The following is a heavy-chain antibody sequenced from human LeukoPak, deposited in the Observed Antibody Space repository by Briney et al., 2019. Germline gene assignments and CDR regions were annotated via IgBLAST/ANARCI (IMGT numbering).Heavy chain of an antibody. D-gene: IGHD6-13*01. CDR1: GFTFSSYW. CDR2: ISSSGSTI. CDR3: ARDCHSSSEYYFDY. V-gene: IGHV3-48*04. J-gene: IGHJ4*02. Sequence: GGSLRLSCAASGFTFSSYWMSWVRQSPGKGLEWVSYISSSGSTIYYADSVKGRFTISRDNAKNSLYLQMNSLRAEDTAVYYCARDCHSSSEYYFDYWGQGTLVTVSS.